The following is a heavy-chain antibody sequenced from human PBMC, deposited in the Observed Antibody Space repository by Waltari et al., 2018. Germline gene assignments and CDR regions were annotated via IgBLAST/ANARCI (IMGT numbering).Heavy chain of an antibody. J-gene: IGHJ4*02. D-gene: IGHD2-15*01. V-gene: IGHV4-4*02. Sequence: QLKLQESGPGLVKPSGTLSLPCGVLGDSRSTTDCWSWVRQPPGKGLEWIGQVHRSGRPNYSPSFASRVTMSLDTPNNQFSLELTSATAADTAVYYCARDRGRGLYLDSWGPGILVTVSP. CDR3: ARDRGRGLYLDS. CDR2: VHRSGRP. CDR1: GDSRSTTDC.